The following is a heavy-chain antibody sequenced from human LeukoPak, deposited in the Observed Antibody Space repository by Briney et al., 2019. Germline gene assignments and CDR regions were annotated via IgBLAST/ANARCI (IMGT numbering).Heavy chain of an antibody. Sequence: ASVKASCKASGYTFIDYYMHWVRQAPGQGLEWMGWINPNTGGTNYAQKFQGWVTLTRDTSISAAYMDLSRLTSDDTAVYYCARAPAGGPLRVFDYWGQGTLVTVSS. CDR3: ARAPAGGPLRVFDY. V-gene: IGHV1-2*04. D-gene: IGHD3-3*01. J-gene: IGHJ4*02. CDR1: GYTFIDYY. CDR2: INPNTGGT.